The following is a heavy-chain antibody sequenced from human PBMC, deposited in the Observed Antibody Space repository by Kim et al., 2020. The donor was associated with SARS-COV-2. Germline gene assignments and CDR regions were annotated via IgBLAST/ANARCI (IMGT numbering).Heavy chain of an antibody. CDR1: GYTFTGYY. V-gene: IGHV1-2*02. CDR2: INPNSGDT. D-gene: IGHD2-2*01. CDR3: ATDMADCSRTSCLDRFDP. Sequence: ASVKVSCKASGYTFTGYYMHWVRQAPGRGLEWMGWINPNSGDTNFAQKFQGRVTMTRDTSISTAYMELSRLTSDDTAVYYCATDMADCSRTSCLDRFDPW. J-gene: IGHJ5*02.